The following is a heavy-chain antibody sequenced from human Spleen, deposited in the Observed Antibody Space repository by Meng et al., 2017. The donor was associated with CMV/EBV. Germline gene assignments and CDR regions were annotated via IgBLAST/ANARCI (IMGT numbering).Heavy chain of an antibody. V-gene: IGHV4-59*01. CDR3: ARGRYLEWLGGTWFVS. J-gene: IGHJ5*01. D-gene: IGHD3-3*01. CDR2: IYYSGTT. Sequence: GSLRLSCTVSGDSISGYYWSWIRQTPGKGLEWIAYIYYSGTTNYNPSLKSRVTVSVDTSKNQFSLKLTSVTAADTAIYYCARGRYLEWLGGTWFVSWGQGTLVTVSS. CDR1: GDSISGYY.